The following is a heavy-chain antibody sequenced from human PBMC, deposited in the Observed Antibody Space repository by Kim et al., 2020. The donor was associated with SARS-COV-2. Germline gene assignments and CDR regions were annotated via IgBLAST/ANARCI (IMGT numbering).Heavy chain of an antibody. CDR2: IWYDGSNK. CDR3: AKDHSRIVVALPGH. J-gene: IGHJ1*01. V-gene: IGHV3-33*06. Sequence: GGSLRLSCAASGFTFSSYGMHWVRQAPGKGLEWVAVIWYDGSNKYYADSVKGRFTISRDNSKNTLYLQMNSLRAEDTAVYYCAKDHSRIVVALPGHWGQGTLVTVSS. D-gene: IGHD3-22*01. CDR1: GFTFSSYG.